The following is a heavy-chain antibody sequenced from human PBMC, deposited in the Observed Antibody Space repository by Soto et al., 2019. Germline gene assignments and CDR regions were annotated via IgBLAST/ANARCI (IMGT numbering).Heavy chain of an antibody. CDR2: ISAYNYNT. Sequence: QVQLVQSGAEVKKPGASVKVSCKASGYTFTSYGLSWVRQAPGQGLEWMGRISAYNYNTNYAQKLQGRVTMTTETYTSTAYMELRSLRSDDTAVYYCAIWVGALGHWFDPWGQGTLVTVSS. CDR1: GYTFTSYG. J-gene: IGHJ5*02. D-gene: IGHD1-26*01. CDR3: AIWVGALGHWFDP. V-gene: IGHV1-18*01.